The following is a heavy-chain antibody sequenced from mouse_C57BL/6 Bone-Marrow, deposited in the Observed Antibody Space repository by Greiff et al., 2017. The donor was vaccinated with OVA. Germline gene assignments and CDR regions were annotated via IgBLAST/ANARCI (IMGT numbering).Heavy chain of an antibody. CDR1: GYTFTSYW. V-gene: IGHV1-7*01. CDR3: ARCWAMDY. Sequence: VQLQESGAELAKPGASVKLPCKASGYTFTSYWMHWVKQRPGQGLEWIGYINPSNGYTKYNQKFKDKATLTADKSSSTAYMQLISLTYEDSAVYYCARCWAMDYWGQGTSVTVSS. CDR2: INPSNGYT. J-gene: IGHJ4*01.